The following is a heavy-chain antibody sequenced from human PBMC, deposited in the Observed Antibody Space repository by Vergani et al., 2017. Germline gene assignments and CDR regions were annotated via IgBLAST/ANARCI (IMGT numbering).Heavy chain of an antibody. Sequence: EVQLVESGGGLVQPGGSLRLSCAASGFTFSSYDMHWVRQATGKGLEWVSAIGTAGDTYYPGSVKGRFTISRENAKNSLYLQMNSLRAGDTAVYYCARALSSSWYYYYYGMDVWDQGTTVTVSS. D-gene: IGHD6-13*01. CDR2: IGTAGDT. V-gene: IGHV3-13*01. J-gene: IGHJ6*02. CDR1: GFTFSSYD. CDR3: ARALSSSWYYYYYGMDV.